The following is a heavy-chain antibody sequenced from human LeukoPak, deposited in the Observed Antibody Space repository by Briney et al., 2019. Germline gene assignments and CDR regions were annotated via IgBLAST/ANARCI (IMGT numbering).Heavy chain of an antibody. V-gene: IGHV3-7*01. Sequence: GGSLRLSCAASGFTFSSYWMSWVRQAPGKGLEWVANIKQDGSEKYYVDSVKGRLTIPRDNAKNSLYLQMNSLRAEDTAVYYCARDLTGATIHYYYYGMDVWGQGTTVTVSS. CDR2: IKQDGSEK. CDR3: ARDLTGATIHYYYYGMDV. J-gene: IGHJ6*02. D-gene: IGHD5-12*01. CDR1: GFTFSSYW.